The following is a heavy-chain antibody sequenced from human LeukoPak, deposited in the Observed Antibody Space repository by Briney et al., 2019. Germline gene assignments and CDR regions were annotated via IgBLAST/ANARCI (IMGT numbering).Heavy chain of an antibody. D-gene: IGHD6-13*01. CDR2: ISYDGSNK. CDR1: GFTFSSYA. CDR3: ARVGGIAAAGGFYFDY. J-gene: IGHJ4*02. Sequence: GGSLRLSCAASGFTFSSYAMHWVRQAPGKGLEWVAVISYDGSNKYYADSVKGRFTISRDNSKNTLYLQMNSLRAEDTAVYYCARVGGIAAAGGFYFDYWGQGTLVTVSS. V-gene: IGHV3-30-3*01.